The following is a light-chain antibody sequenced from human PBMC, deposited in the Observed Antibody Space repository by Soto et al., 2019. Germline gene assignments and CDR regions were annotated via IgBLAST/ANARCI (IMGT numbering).Light chain of an antibody. CDR3: QQYDSSPWT. CDR1: QSVSNGY. J-gene: IGKJ1*01. V-gene: IGKV3-20*01. Sequence: EILLTQSPGTLSLSPGERATLCCRASQSVSNGYLAWYQQNPGQAPRLLIYGASSRATGIPDRFSGSGSGTDFTLTISRLEPEDFAVYFCQQYDSSPWTFGQGTKVDIK. CDR2: GAS.